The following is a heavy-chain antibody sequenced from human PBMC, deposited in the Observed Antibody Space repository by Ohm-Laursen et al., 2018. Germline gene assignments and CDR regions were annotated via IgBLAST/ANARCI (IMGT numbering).Heavy chain of an antibody. CDR1: GESISGYY. CDR2: IYSSGNT. J-gene: IGHJ4*02. Sequence: GTLSLTCTVSGESISGYYWNWIRLPAGKGLEWIGRIYSSGNTIYNPSLKSRVTMSVDTSKNQFSLKLNSVTAADTAVYYCAGDGSGWYSHWGQGTLVTVSS. D-gene: IGHD6-19*01. V-gene: IGHV4-4*07. CDR3: AGDGSGWYSH.